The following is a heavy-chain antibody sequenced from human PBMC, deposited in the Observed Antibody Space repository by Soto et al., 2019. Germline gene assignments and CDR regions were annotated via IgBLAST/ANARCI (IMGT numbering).Heavy chain of an antibody. D-gene: IGHD6-13*01. CDR1: GFIFRNSG. J-gene: IGHJ4*02. Sequence: PGGSLRLSCAASGFIFRNSGMHWVRQAPGKGLEWVAVISDDGRSDYYADSVRGRLTISRDNSKNTVYLQVNSLREEDTAVYYCARGVRRPSSWYSDYWGQGTLVTVSS. CDR3: ARGVRRPSSWYSDY. CDR2: ISDDGRSD. V-gene: IGHV3-30*03.